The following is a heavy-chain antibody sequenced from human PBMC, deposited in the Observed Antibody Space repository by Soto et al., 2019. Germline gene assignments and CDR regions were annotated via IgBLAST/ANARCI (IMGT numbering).Heavy chain of an antibody. CDR3: ARFVRSCSGTTCYTRADV. Sequence: KSSETRSRTCTVSGGSFSSDTHYWSWIRQPPGKLLEWIGFIYSSGSANYNPSLKSRVTMSVDTSKNQFSLKLRSVIVADTAVYHCARFVRSCSGTTCYTRADVWGQGTTVTVSS. CDR2: IYSSGSA. J-gene: IGHJ6*02. CDR1: GGSFSSDTHY. V-gene: IGHV4-61*01. D-gene: IGHD2-2*02.